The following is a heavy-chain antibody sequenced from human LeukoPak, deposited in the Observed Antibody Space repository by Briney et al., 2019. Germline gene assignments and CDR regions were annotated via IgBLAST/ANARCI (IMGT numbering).Heavy chain of an antibody. J-gene: IGHJ4*02. V-gene: IGHV3-20*04. CDR1: GFTFDDYG. CDR2: INWNGGST. CDR3: ARAKNPRAVMGATPSDY. Sequence: GGSLRLSCAASGFTFDDYGMSWVRQAPGKGLEWVSGINWNGGSTGYADSAKGRFTISRDNAKNSLYLQMNSLRAEDTALYYCARAKNPRAVMGATPSDYWGQGTLVTVSS. D-gene: IGHD1-26*01.